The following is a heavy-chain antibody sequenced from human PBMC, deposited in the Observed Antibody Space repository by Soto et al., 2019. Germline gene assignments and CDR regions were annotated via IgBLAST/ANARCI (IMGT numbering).Heavy chain of an antibody. CDR3: ARALDYDFWGGRNWFDP. D-gene: IGHD3-3*01. CDR2: VHYSGLA. CDR1: GASITDNY. Sequence: QVQLQQSGPGLVRPSEALTLTCDVSGASITDNYWSWIRQPPGKGPEWIGYVHYSGLANYNPALKRRVTIEMEPSKSRWFLKVDTVTAEDTAVYYGARALDYDFWGGRNWFDPWGQGILVTVSS. J-gene: IGHJ5*02. V-gene: IGHV4-59*01.